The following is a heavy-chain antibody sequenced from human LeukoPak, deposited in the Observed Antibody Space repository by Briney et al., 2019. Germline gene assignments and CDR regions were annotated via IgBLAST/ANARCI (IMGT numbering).Heavy chain of an antibody. CDR1: GGSFSGYY. CDR3: ARGRFGGRMSYYYGSGSSFDY. D-gene: IGHD3-10*01. Sequence: SETLSLTCAVYGGSFSGYYWSWIRQPPGKGLEWIGEINHSGSTNYNPSLKSRVTISVDTSKNQLSLKLSSVTAADTAVYYCARGRFGGRMSYYYGSGSSFDYWGQGTLVTVSS. CDR2: INHSGST. V-gene: IGHV4-34*01. J-gene: IGHJ4*02.